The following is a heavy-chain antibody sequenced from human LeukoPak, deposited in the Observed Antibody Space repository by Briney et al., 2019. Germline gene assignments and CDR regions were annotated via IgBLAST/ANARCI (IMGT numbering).Heavy chain of an antibody. Sequence: SETLSLTCAVYGGSFSGYYWSWIRQPPGKGLEWIGEINHSGSTNYNPSLKSRVTISVDTSENQFSLKLSSVTAADTAVYYCARGRFRAAPFDYWGQGTLLTVSS. CDR3: ARGRFRAAPFDY. D-gene: IGHD6-25*01. CDR1: GGSFSGYY. J-gene: IGHJ4*02. V-gene: IGHV4-34*01. CDR2: INHSGST.